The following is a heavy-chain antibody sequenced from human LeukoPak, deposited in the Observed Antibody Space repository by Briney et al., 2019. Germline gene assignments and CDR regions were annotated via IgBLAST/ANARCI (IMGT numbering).Heavy chain of an antibody. J-gene: IGHJ4*02. CDR1: GYSISSGYY. D-gene: IGHD3-22*01. CDR2: IYHSGST. Sequence: SETLSLTCTVSGYSISSGYYWGWIRQPPGKGLEWIGSIYHSGSTYYNPSLKSRVTISVDTSKNQFSLKLGSVTAADTAVYYCARVGGSGYLYYFDYWGQGTLVTVSS. CDR3: ARVGGSGYLYYFDY. V-gene: IGHV4-38-2*02.